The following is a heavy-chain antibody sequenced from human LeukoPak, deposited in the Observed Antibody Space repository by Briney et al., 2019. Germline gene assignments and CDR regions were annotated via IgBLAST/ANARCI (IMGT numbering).Heavy chain of an antibody. Sequence: PGGSLRLSCAASGFTFSNYGMNWVRQAPGKGLEWISYITTDGTMAYYARSVKGRFTISRDNAKNSLYLQMNSLRADDTAVYYCARETIDCGGDCYDYWGQGTLATVSS. CDR3: ARETIDCGGDCYDY. CDR2: ITTDGTMA. CDR1: GFTFSNYG. J-gene: IGHJ4*02. V-gene: IGHV3-48*04. D-gene: IGHD2-21*01.